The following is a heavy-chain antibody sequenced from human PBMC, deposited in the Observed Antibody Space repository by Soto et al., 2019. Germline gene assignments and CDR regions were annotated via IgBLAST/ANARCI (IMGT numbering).Heavy chain of an antibody. CDR1: GFTFSSYA. J-gene: IGHJ4*02. D-gene: IGHD3-16*01. Sequence: GESLKISCAASGFTFSSYAMHWVRQAPGKGLEWVAVISYDGSNKYYADSVKGRFTISRDNSKNTLYLQMNSLRAEDTAVYYCARVGGRDGNNFDYWGQGTLVTVSS. CDR2: ISYDGSNK. CDR3: ARVGGRDGNNFDY. V-gene: IGHV3-30-3*01.